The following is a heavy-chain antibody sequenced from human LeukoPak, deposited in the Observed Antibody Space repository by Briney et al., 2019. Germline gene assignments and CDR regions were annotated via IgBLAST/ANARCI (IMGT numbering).Heavy chain of an antibody. J-gene: IGHJ4*02. Sequence: PGGSLRLSCAASGFTFADYSMHWVRQAPGKGLEWVSLITRDGGSTYYADSVKGRFTTSRVNSKNSLYLQMNSLRTEDTAMYYCAKDAYSGSSGGIFKWGQGTRVTVSS. V-gene: IGHV3-43*01. CDR2: ITRDGGST. D-gene: IGHD6-6*01. CDR1: GFTFADYS. CDR3: AKDAYSGSSGGIFK.